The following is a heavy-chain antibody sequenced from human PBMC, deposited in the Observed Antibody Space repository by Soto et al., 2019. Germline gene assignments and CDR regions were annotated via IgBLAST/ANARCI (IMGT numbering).Heavy chain of an antibody. CDR2: FESGGSI. CDR3: ARAGVTPHFFDY. V-gene: IGHV3-53*02. Sequence: EVQLVETGGGLIQPGGSLRLSCAASGFSVRTNYMSWVRQAPGKGLEWVSVFESGGSIYYADSVKGRFIISRDYAKNTVYLKMNNLRAEDTAVYYCARAGVTPHFFDYWGQGTLGTVSS. J-gene: IGHJ4*02. D-gene: IGHD3-3*02. CDR1: GFSVRTNY.